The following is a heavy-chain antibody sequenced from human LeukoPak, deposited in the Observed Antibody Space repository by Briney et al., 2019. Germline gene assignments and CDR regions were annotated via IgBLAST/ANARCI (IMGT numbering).Heavy chain of an antibody. Sequence: SETLSLTCTVSGGSISSSSYYWGWIRQPPGKGLEWIGSIYYSGSTYYNPSLKSRVTISVDTSKNQFSLKLSPATAADTAVYYCARHRRSEGDPYGMDVWGQGTTVTVSS. J-gene: IGHJ6*02. CDR1: GGSISSSSYY. CDR3: ARHRRSEGDPYGMDV. D-gene: IGHD2-21*02. V-gene: IGHV4-39*01. CDR2: IYYSGST.